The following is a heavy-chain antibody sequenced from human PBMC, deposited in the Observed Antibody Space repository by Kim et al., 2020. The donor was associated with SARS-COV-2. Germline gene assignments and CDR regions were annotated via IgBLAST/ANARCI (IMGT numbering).Heavy chain of an antibody. J-gene: IGHJ4*02. D-gene: IGHD6-13*01. V-gene: IGHV1-3*01. Sequence: KFQGEVTITRDASASTVYMELSSLTSEDTAVYYCARGRWSSRSASYYLDYWGQGTLVTVSS. CDR3: ARGRWSSRSASYYLDY.